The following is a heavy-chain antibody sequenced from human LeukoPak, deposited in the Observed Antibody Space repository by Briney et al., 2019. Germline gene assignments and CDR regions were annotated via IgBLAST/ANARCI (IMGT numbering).Heavy chain of an antibody. CDR1: GFTFSSYE. D-gene: IGHD1/OR15-1a*01. CDR3: AKEGTASKPSDLDY. CDR2: IRFDGSNR. V-gene: IGHV3-30*02. J-gene: IGHJ4*02. Sequence: PGGSLRLSCVVSGFTFSSYEMHWVRQAPGKGLEWVAFIRFDGSNRYYADSVKGRFTISRDSSKNTLSLQMNSLRAEDTAVYYCAKEGTASKPSDLDYWGQGTLVTVSS.